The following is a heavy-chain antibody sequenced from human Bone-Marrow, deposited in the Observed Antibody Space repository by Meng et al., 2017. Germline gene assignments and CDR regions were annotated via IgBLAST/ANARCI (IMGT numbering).Heavy chain of an antibody. D-gene: IGHD6-13*01. V-gene: IGHV1-2*02. CDR3: AREKIAAVLWAKREHYYYYGMDV. CDR1: GYTLTGYY. J-gene: IGHJ6*02. CDR2: INPNSGGT. Sequence: ASVKVSCKASGYTLTGYYMHWVRQAPGQGLEWMGWINPNSGGTNYAQKFQGRVTMTRDTSISTAYMELSRLRSDDTAVYYCAREKIAAVLWAKREHYYYYGMDVWGQGTTVTVSS.